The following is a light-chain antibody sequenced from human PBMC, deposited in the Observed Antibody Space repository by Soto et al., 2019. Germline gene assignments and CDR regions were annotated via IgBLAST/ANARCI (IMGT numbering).Light chain of an antibody. CDR3: QQYESLPLT. V-gene: IGKV1-33*01. Sequence: NPMSQSPASLSASVGDRVTISCQASQDINKNLIWYQQKPGKAPKLLIYDASDLETGVPSRFSGSGSGTGFTFTISSLQPEDFATYYCQQYESLPLTFGQGTRLAIK. CDR1: QDINKN. J-gene: IGKJ5*01. CDR2: DAS.